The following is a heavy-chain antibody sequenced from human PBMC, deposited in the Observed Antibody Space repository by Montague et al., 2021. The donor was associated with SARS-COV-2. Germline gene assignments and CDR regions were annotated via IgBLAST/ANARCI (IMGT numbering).Heavy chain of an antibody. J-gene: IGHJ4*02. Sequence: RLSCSASGFTFSTYWMTWVRQAPGKGLEWVANIKQDGSAQYYVDSVRGRLTVSRDNAKKSLFLQMNSLRAEDTAVYFCARDPVEQQQLVHSLDYWGQGTLVIVSS. V-gene: IGHV3-7*01. D-gene: IGHD6-13*01. CDR1: GFTFSTYW. CDR3: ARDPVEQQQLVHSLDY. CDR2: IKQDGSAQ.